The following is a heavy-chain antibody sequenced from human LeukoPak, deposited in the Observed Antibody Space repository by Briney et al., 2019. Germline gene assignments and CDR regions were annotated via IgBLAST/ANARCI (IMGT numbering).Heavy chain of an antibody. CDR1: GYTFTGYY. V-gene: IGHV1-2*02. CDR3: AREGSGRLLRRYYYYMDV. D-gene: IGHD6-25*01. Sequence: ASVKVSCKASGYTFTGYYMHWVRQAPGQGFEWMGWINPNSGGTNYAQKFQGRVTMTRDTSISTAYMELSRLGSDDTAVYYCAREGSGRLLRRYYYYMDVWGKGTTVTVSS. J-gene: IGHJ6*03. CDR2: INPNSGGT.